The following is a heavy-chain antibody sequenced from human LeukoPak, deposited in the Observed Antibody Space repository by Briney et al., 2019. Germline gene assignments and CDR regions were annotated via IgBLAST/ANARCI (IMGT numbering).Heavy chain of an antibody. CDR3: ARRIPPNYYDSREDAFDI. V-gene: IGHV3-11*03. J-gene: IGHJ3*02. CDR1: GFTFNNYV. D-gene: IGHD3-22*01. Sequence: GGSLRLSCAASGFTFNNYVMNWVRQAPGKGLEWVSYISSSSSYTNYADSVKGRFTISRDNAKNSLYLQMNSLRAEDTAVYYCARRIPPNYYDSREDAFDIWGQGTMVTVSS. CDR2: ISSSSSYT.